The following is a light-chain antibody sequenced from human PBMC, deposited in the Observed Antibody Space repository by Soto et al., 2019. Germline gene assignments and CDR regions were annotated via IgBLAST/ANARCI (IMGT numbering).Light chain of an antibody. V-gene: IGKV1-5*03. J-gene: IGKJ1*01. CDR3: QQYNSYST. CDR2: KAS. Sequence: DIQMTQSPSTLSASVGGRVTITCRASQSISSWLAWYQQKPGKAPKLLIYKASSLESGVPSRFSGSGSGTEFTLTISSPQPDDFATYYCQQYNSYSTFGQGTKVDIK. CDR1: QSISSW.